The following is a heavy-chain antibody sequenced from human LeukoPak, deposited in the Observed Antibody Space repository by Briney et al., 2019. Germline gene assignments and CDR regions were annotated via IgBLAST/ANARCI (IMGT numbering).Heavy chain of an antibody. CDR2: INHSGST. CDR1: GGAFSGYY. Sequence: PSETLSLTCVVYGGAFSGYYWSWIRQPPGKGLEWIGEINHSGSTNYNPSLKSRVTISVDTSKNQFSLKLSSVTAADTAVYYCARDSGSSTHDPWGQGTLVTVSS. J-gene: IGHJ5*02. D-gene: IGHD2-2*01. V-gene: IGHV4-34*01. CDR3: ARDSGSSTHDP.